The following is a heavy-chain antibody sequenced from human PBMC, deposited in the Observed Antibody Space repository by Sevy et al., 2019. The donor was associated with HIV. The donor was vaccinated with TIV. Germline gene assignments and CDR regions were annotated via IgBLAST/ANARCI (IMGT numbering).Heavy chain of an antibody. D-gene: IGHD6-13*01. CDR1: GFTFSSYG. J-gene: IGHJ4*02. CDR3: AKLIAAAGNGVDY. Sequence: GGSLRLSCAASGFTFSSYGMHWVRQAPGKGLEWVAVISYDGSNKYYADSVKGRFTIYRDNSKNTLYLQMNSLRAEDTAVYYCAKLIAAAGNGVDYWGQGTLVTVSS. CDR2: ISYDGSNK. V-gene: IGHV3-30*18.